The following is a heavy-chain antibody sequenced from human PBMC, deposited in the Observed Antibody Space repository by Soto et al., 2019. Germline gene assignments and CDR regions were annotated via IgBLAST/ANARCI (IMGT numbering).Heavy chain of an antibody. CDR2: IYYSGST. V-gene: IGHV4-30-4*01. J-gene: IGHJ4*02. CDR3: ARVLQYSSGSLDY. Sequence: QVQLQESGPGLVKPSQTLSLTCTVSGGSISSGDYYWSWIRQPPGKGLEWIGYIYYSGSTYYNPSRKSRVTISADTSKNQFSLKLSSVTAADTAVYYCARVLQYSSGSLDYWGQGTLVTVSS. CDR1: GGSISSGDYY. D-gene: IGHD6-19*01.